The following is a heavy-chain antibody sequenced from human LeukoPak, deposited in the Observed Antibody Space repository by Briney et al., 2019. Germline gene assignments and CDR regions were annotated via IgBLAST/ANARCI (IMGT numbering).Heavy chain of an antibody. V-gene: IGHV3-30*04. CDR3: ARDLRSTTAVDY. CDR1: GFTFSNYA. Sequence: PGGSLRLSCAASGFTFSNYAMSWVRQAPGKGLEWVAVISYDGSNKYYADSVKGRFTISRDNSKNTLYLQMNSLRAEDTAVYYCARDLRSTTAVDYWGQGTLVTVSP. J-gene: IGHJ4*02. D-gene: IGHD2-2*01. CDR2: ISYDGSNK.